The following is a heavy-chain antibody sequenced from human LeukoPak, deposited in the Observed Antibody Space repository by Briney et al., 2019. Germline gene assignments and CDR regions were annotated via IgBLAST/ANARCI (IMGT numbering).Heavy chain of an antibody. CDR2: ISGSGGST. CDR3: AKEGYSSGLAGNWFDP. J-gene: IGHJ5*02. V-gene: IGHV3-23*01. D-gene: IGHD6-19*01. Sequence: GGSLRLSCAASGFTFSSYAMSWVRQAPGKGLEWVPAISGSGGSTYYADSVKGRFTISRDNSKNTLYLQMNSLRAEDTAVYYCAKEGYSSGLAGNWFDPWGQGTLVTVSS. CDR1: GFTFSSYA.